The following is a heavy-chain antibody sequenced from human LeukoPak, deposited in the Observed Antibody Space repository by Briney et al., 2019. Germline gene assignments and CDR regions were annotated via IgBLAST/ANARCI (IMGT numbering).Heavy chain of an antibody. Sequence: PGGSLRLSCAASGFTFSSYGMHWVRQAPGKGLEWVAVIWYDGSNKYYADSVKGRFTISRDNSKNTLYLQMNSLRAEDTAVYYCARDGIVVVITYFDYWGQGTPVTVSS. D-gene: IGHD3-22*01. V-gene: IGHV3-33*01. CDR3: ARDGIVVVITYFDY. CDR1: GFTFSSYG. J-gene: IGHJ4*02. CDR2: IWYDGSNK.